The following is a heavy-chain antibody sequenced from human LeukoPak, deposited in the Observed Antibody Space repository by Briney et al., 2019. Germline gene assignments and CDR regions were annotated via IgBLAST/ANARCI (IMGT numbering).Heavy chain of an antibody. Sequence: SVKVSCKASGGTFSSYAISWVRQAPGQGLEWMGGIIPIFGTANYAQKFQGRVTITADKSTSTAYMEPSSLRSEDTAVYYCARCVSKYCSGGSCYYYYYYMDVWGKGTTVTVSS. J-gene: IGHJ6*03. D-gene: IGHD2-15*01. V-gene: IGHV1-69*06. CDR1: GGTFSSYA. CDR3: ARCVSKYCSGGSCYYYYYYMDV. CDR2: IIPIFGTA.